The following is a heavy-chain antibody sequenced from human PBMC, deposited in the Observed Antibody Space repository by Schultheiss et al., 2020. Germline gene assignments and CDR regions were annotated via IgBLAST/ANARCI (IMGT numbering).Heavy chain of an antibody. Sequence: SETLSLTCTVSGGSISSGSYYWSWIRQPPGKGLEWIGYIYYSGSTNYNPSLKSRVTMSLDTSKNQFSLKLSSVTAADTAVYYCSGDGYNFDYWGQGTLVTVSS. CDR3: SGDGYNFDY. CDR1: GGSISSGSYY. V-gene: IGHV4-61*01. D-gene: IGHD5-24*01. CDR2: IYYSGST. J-gene: IGHJ4*02.